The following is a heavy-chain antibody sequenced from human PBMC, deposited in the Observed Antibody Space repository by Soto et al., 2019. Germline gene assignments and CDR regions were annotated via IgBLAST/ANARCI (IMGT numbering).Heavy chain of an antibody. CDR3: ARGGCSGGSCQGAWNMDV. CDR1: GFIFNNYD. CDR2: ISSSSSTI. D-gene: IGHD2-15*01. V-gene: IGHV3-48*02. Sequence: EVQLVESGGGLVQPGGSLRLSCEASGFIFNNYDMNWVRQAPGKGLEWVSYISSSSSTIYNADSVKGRFTISRDNAKKSLYLQMNSLRDEDMAVYYCARGGCSGGSCQGAWNMDVWGQGTTVTVSS. J-gene: IGHJ6*02.